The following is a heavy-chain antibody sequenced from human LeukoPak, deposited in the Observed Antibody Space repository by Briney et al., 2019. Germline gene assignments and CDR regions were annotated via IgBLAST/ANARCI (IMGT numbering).Heavy chain of an antibody. D-gene: IGHD4-17*01. CDR3: ASARDYDDGYGYYIDF. CDR2: ITSSGSTI. V-gene: IGHV3-48*03. Sequence: GGSLRLSCAASGFTFSIYEMNWVRQAPGKGLEWVSYITSSGSTIYYADSVKGRFTISRDNAKNSLYLQMNSLRAEDTAVYYCASARDYDDGYGYYIDFWGQGTLVTVSS. J-gene: IGHJ4*02. CDR1: GFTFSIYE.